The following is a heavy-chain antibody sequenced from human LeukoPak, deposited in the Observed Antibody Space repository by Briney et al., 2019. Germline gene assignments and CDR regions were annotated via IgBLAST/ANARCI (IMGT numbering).Heavy chain of an antibody. CDR1: GGSISSSSYY. J-gene: IGHJ4*02. D-gene: IGHD3-10*01. Sequence: SETLSLTCTVSGGSISSSSYYWGWIRQPPGKGLEWIGSIYYSGSTYYNPSLKSRVTISVDTSKNQFSLKLSSVTAADTAVYYCARDRMVRGVSPFDYWGQGTLVTVSS. CDR3: ARDRMVRGVSPFDY. V-gene: IGHV4-39*07. CDR2: IYYSGST.